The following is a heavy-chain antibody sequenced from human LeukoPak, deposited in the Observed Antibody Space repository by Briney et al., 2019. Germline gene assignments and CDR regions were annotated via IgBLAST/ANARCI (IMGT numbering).Heavy chain of an antibody. CDR3: ARDGLWFGASFYYGMDV. Sequence: SETLSLTCSVSGGSISSYYWSWIRQPPGKGLEWIGYIYYSGSTNYNASLKSRVTISVDTSKNQFSLKLSSVTAADTAVYYCARDGLWFGASFYYGMDVWGKGTTVTVSS. D-gene: IGHD3-10*01. J-gene: IGHJ6*04. CDR2: IYYSGST. V-gene: IGHV4-59*01. CDR1: GGSISSYY.